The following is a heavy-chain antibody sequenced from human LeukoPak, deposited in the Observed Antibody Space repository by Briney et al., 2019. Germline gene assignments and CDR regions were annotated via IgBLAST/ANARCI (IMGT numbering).Heavy chain of an antibody. J-gene: IGHJ5*02. CDR1: GYSFTSHW. CDR2: IYPGDSDT. D-gene: IGHD4-17*01. V-gene: IGHV5-51*01. CDR3: ARRLGTVTTQNWFDP. Sequence: GESLKISCKGSGYSFTSHWIGWVRRMPGKGLEWMGIIYPGDSDTRYSPSFQGQVTISADKSISTAYLQWSSLKASDTAMYYCARRLGTVTTQNWFDPWGQGTLVTVSS.